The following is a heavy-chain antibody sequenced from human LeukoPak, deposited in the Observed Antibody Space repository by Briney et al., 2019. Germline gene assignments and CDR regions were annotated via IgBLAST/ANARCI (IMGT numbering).Heavy chain of an antibody. CDR2: IYYSGST. CDR1: GGSINSYY. J-gene: IGHJ4*02. V-gene: IGHV4-59*01. Sequence: SETLSLTCTVSGGSINSYYWSWIRQSPGKGLEWIGYIYYSGSTNYNPSLNSRVTISVDTSKNEFSLKLSSVTAADTAVYYCARGKYYFDYWGQGTLVTVSS. CDR3: ARGKYYFDY.